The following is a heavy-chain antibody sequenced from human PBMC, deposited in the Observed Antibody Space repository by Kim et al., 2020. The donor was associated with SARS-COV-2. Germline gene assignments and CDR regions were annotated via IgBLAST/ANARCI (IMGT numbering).Heavy chain of an antibody. V-gene: IGHV3-15*01. Sequence: PVKCRFTISREDSKNTLYLQMNSLKTEDTAVYYCTTGGGILTGFHSGMDVWGQGTTVTVSS. CDR3: TTGGGILTGFHSGMDV. J-gene: IGHJ6*02. D-gene: IGHD3-9*01.